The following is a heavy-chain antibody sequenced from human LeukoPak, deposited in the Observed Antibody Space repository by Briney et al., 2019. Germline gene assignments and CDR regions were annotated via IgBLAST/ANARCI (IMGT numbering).Heavy chain of an antibody. CDR1: GFTISDNY. CDR2: ISGSGGST. V-gene: IGHV3-23*01. Sequence: GGSLRLSCAASGFTISDNYMSWVRQAPGKGLEWVSAISGSGGSTYYADSVKGRFTISRDNSKNTLYLQMNSLRAEDTAVYYCAKDQGITMIVVVPCVVDYWGQGTLVTVSS. CDR3: AKDQGITMIVVVPCVVDY. J-gene: IGHJ4*02. D-gene: IGHD3-22*01.